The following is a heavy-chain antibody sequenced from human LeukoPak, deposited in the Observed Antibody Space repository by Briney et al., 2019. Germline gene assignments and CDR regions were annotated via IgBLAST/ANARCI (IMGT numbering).Heavy chain of an antibody. CDR2: IRGSDGST. J-gene: IGHJ4*02. V-gene: IGHV3-23*01. Sequence: TGGSLRLSCAASGFPFSTYAMSWVRQAPGKGLEWVSSIRGSDGSTYYADSVKGRFAIYRDNSKNTLYLQMNSLRAEDTAVYYCAKDVYGDYGGLDYWGQGTLVTVSS. D-gene: IGHD4-17*01. CDR3: AKDVYGDYGGLDY. CDR1: GFPFSTYA.